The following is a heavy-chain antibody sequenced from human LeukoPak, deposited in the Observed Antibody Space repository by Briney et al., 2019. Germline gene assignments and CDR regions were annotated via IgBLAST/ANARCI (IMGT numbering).Heavy chain of an antibody. CDR3: ARVRVRTAAAGTCWFDS. CDR1: GYTFTGYY. CDR2: INPNSGGT. D-gene: IGHD6-13*01. Sequence: ASVKVSCKASGYTFTGYYMHWVRQAPGQGLEWMGWINPNSGGTNYAQKFQGRVTMTRDTSISTAYMELSRLRSDDTAVYYCARVRVRTAAAGTCWFDSWGQGTVVTVSS. J-gene: IGHJ5*01. V-gene: IGHV1-2*02.